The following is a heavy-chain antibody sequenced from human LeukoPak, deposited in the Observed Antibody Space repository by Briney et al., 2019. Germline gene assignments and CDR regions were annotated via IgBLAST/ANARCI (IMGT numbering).Heavy chain of an antibody. V-gene: IGHV1-3*01. CDR3: ARDWDCYGSGSYSPWFDP. J-gene: IGHJ5*02. D-gene: IGHD3-10*01. CDR1: GHTFTSYA. Sequence: GASVKASCKASGHTFTSYAMHWVRQAPGQKLEWMGWINAVNGNTKYSKKFQGRVTITRATSASTDYMELSSLRSEDTAVYYCARDWDCYGSGSYSPWFDPWGQGTLVTVSS. CDR2: INAVNGNT.